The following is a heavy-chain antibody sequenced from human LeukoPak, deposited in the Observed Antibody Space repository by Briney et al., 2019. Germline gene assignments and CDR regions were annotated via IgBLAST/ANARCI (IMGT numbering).Heavy chain of an antibody. Sequence: GGSLRLSCAASGFTFSSYAMSWVRQAPGKGLEWVSSISSSSSYIYYADSVKGRFTISRDNAKNSLYLQMNSLRAEDTAVYYCASFPYSSSWYLLNYWGQGTLVTVSS. CDR2: ISSSSSYI. D-gene: IGHD6-13*01. CDR1: GFTFSSYA. CDR3: ASFPYSSSWYLLNY. J-gene: IGHJ4*02. V-gene: IGHV3-21*01.